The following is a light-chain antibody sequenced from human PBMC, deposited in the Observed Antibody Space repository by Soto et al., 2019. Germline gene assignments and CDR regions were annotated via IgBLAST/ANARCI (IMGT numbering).Light chain of an antibody. CDR1: RGHSTYA. V-gene: IGLV4-69*01. J-gene: IGLJ2*01. Sequence: QSVLTQSPSASASLGASVKLTCTLSRGHSTYAIAWLQQQPQKGPRYLMKLNSDGSLTKGDGIPDRFSGSTSGAERYLTISSLQSEDEADYYCQTWGRGMGVFGGGTKLTVL. CDR3: QTWGRGMGV. CDR2: LNSDGSL.